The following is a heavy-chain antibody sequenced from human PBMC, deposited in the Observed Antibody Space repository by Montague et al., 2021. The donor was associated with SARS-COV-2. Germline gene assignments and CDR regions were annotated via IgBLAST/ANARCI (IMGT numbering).Heavy chain of an antibody. D-gene: IGHD5-24*01. J-gene: IGHJ4*02. V-gene: IGHV4-39*02. CDR3: VRDGYTHVDY. Sequence: SETLSLTCTVSGGSISSSTYYWGWIRQPPGKGLEWIGSIHHSGSTYYNPSLETRVTMSVDTSKNQFSLKLSSVTAADTAVYYCVRDGYTHVDYWGQGTLVTVSS. CDR2: IHHSGST. CDR1: GGSISSSTYY.